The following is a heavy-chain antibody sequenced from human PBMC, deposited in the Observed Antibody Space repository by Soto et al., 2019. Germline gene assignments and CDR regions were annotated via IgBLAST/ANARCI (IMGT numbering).Heavy chain of an antibody. CDR3: ARAARLDIVVVVAANNYYYYGMDV. CDR1: GFTFSSYS. CDR2: ISSSSSYI. V-gene: IGHV3-21*01. D-gene: IGHD2-15*01. Sequence: EVQLVESGGGLVKPGGSLRLSCAASGFTFSSYSMNWVRQAPGKGLEWVSSISSSSSYIYYADSVKGRFTISRDNAKNSLYLQMNSLRAEDTAVYYCARAARLDIVVVVAANNYYYYGMDVWGQGTTVTVSS. J-gene: IGHJ6*02.